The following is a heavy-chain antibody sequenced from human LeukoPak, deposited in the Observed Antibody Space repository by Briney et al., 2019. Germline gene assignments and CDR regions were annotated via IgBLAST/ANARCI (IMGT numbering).Heavy chain of an antibody. CDR1: GGSFSGYY. D-gene: IGHD2-8*01. CDR2: INHSGST. Sequence: PSETPSLTCAVYGGSFSGYYWSWIRQPPGKGLEWIGEINHSGSTNYNPSLKSRVTISVDTSKNQFSLKLSSVTAADTAVYYCARAKPYCTNGVCRYYYYYMDVWGKGTTVTVSS. J-gene: IGHJ6*03. CDR3: ARAKPYCTNGVCRYYYYYMDV. V-gene: IGHV4-34*01.